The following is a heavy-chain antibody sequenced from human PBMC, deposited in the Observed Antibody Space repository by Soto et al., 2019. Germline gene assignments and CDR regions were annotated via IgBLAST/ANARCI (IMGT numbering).Heavy chain of an antibody. CDR1: GFTFNNYG. D-gene: IGHD3-16*01. V-gene: IGHV3-30*18. Sequence: QAQLVESGGSVVQPGRSLRLSCAASGFTFNNYGIHWVRQAPGKGLEWVAAISNDGSADYYADSVKGRFTISRDNPKNTVYLQMNNLTSEDTAVYSCANQERGSYFGYWGQGTLVTVSS. J-gene: IGHJ4*02. CDR2: ISNDGSAD. CDR3: ANQERGSYFGY.